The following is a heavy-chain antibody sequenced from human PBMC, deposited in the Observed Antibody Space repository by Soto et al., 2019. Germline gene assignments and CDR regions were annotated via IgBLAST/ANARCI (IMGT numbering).Heavy chain of an antibody. CDR1: GGTLSSYA. Sequence: SVKVSCKASGGTLSSYAISWVRQAPGQGLEWMGGIIPIFGTANYAQKFQGRVTITTNTSISTAYMELSRLRSDDTAVYYCARDRGRGYSGYDYRALDYWGQGTLVTVSS. CDR3: ARDRGRGYSGYDYRALDY. CDR2: IIPIFGTA. J-gene: IGHJ4*02. V-gene: IGHV1-69*05. D-gene: IGHD5-12*01.